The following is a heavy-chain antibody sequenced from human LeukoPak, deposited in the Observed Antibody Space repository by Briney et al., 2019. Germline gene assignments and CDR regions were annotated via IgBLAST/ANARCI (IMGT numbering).Heavy chain of an antibody. V-gene: IGHV3-23*01. CDR2: ISANGGTT. CDR3: AERGGGY. CDR1: GFTFSAYG. J-gene: IGHJ4*02. Sequence: GGSLRLSCAASGFTFSAYGMSWVRQAPGKGLEWVSAISANGGTTYYADSVKGRFTISRDNSENTLYLQMNSLRAEDMAVYYCAERGGGYWGQGTLVTVSS. D-gene: IGHD3-16*01.